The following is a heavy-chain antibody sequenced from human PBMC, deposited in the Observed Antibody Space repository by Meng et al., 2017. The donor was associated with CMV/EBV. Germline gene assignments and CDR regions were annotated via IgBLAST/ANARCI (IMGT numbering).Heavy chain of an antibody. Sequence: GGSLRLSCAASGFTFSSYAMSWVRQAPGKGLEWVSAISGSGGSTYYADSVKGRFTISRDNSKNTLYLQMNSLRAEETAVYYCAKGDRYCSSTSCYAHGMDVWGQGTTVTVSS. J-gene: IGHJ6*02. D-gene: IGHD2-2*01. CDR2: ISGSGGST. CDR3: AKGDRYCSSTSCYAHGMDV. V-gene: IGHV3-23*01. CDR1: GFTFSSYA.